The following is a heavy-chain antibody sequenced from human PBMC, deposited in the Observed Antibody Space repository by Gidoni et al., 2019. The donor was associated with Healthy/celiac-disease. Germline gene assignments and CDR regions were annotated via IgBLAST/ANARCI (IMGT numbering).Heavy chain of an antibody. Sequence: QVQLVESGGGVVQPGRSLRLSCAASGFTVSSYAMHWVRQAPGKGLEWVAVISYDGSNKYYADSVKGRFTIARDNSNNTLYLQMNSLRAEDTAVYYCARDLGGIAAAGNFDYWGQGTLVTVSS. D-gene: IGHD6-13*01. CDR2: ISYDGSNK. V-gene: IGHV3-30-3*01. CDR1: GFTVSSYA. J-gene: IGHJ4*02. CDR3: ARDLGGIAAAGNFDY.